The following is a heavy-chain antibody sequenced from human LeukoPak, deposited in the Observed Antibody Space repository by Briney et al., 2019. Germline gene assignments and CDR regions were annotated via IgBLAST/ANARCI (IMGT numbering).Heavy chain of an antibody. D-gene: IGHD4-17*01. J-gene: IGHJ4*02. CDR2: ISSSSSYI. Sequence: PGGSLRLSCAASGFTFSSYSMNCVRQAPGKGLEWVSSISSSSSYIYYADSVKGRFTISRDNAKNSLYLQMNSLRAEDTAVYYCAREAPEYGDYFDYWGQGTLVTVSS. V-gene: IGHV3-21*01. CDR1: GFTFSSYS. CDR3: AREAPEYGDYFDY.